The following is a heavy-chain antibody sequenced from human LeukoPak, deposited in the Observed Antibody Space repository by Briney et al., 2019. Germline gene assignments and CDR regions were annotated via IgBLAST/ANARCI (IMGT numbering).Heavy chain of an antibody. CDR2: ISIGSSFI. J-gene: IGHJ4*02. CDR3: ARESSGYFY. CDR1: GFTFSTYS. V-gene: IGHV3-21*01. D-gene: IGHD3-22*01. Sequence: GGSLRLSCAASGFTFSTYSMNWVRRAPGKGLEGVSSISIGSSFIYYADSVKGRFTISRDNAKNSLFLQMNSLRAEDTAVYYCARESSGYFYWGQGTLVTVSS.